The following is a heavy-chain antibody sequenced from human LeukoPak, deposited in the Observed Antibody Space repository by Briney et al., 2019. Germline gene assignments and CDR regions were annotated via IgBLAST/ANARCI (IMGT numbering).Heavy chain of an antibody. D-gene: IGHD1-26*01. CDR3: ARHPSVRELGYYFDY. CDR2: INHSGST. CDR1: GGSFSGYY. J-gene: IGHJ4*02. V-gene: IGHV4-34*01. Sequence: PSETLSLTCAVYGGSFSGYYWSWIRQPPGKGLEWIGEINHSGSTNYNPSLKSRVTISVDTSKNQFSLKLSSVTAADTAVYYCARHPSVRELGYYFDYWGQGTLVTVSS.